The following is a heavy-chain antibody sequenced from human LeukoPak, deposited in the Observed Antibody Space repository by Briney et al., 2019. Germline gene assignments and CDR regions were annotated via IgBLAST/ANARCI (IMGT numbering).Heavy chain of an antibody. Sequence: SETLSLTCTVSGGFISSYYWTWIRQPPGKGLEWVASLHYSGTPYYSPSLSSRISIFVDTSKRQFSLQVRSVTASDTATYYCSRGDDSYKQGNFWGQGTLVTVSS. CDR2: LHYSGTP. CDR3: SRGDDSYKQGNF. J-gene: IGHJ4*02. CDR1: GGFISSYY. D-gene: IGHD5-24*01. V-gene: IGHV4-59*05.